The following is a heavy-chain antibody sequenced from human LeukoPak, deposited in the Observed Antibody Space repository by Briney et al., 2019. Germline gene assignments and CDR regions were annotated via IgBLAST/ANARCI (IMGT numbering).Heavy chain of an antibody. CDR3: AKDLGGIAAAGIDY. CDR2: ISGSGGST. J-gene: IGHJ4*02. V-gene: IGHV3-23*01. Sequence: GGSLRLSCAASGFTFSTSAMTWVRQAPGKGLEWVSGISGSGGSTYYADSVKGRFTISRDNSKNTLYLQMNSLRAEDTAVYYCAKDLGGIAAAGIDYWGQGTLVTVSS. D-gene: IGHD6-13*01. CDR1: GFTFSTSA.